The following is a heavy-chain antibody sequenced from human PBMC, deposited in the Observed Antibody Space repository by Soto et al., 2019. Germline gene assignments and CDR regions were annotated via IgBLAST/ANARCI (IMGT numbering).Heavy chain of an antibody. CDR1: GYTFTSYD. V-gene: IGHV1-8*01. CDR3: ARVEFPLAYCGGDCGGDAFDI. D-gene: IGHD2-21*02. J-gene: IGHJ3*02. CDR2: MNPNSGNT. Sequence: ASVKVSCKASGYTFTSYDINWVRQATGQGLEWMGWMNPNSGNTGYAQKFQGRVTMTRNTSISTAYMELSSLRSEDTAVYYCARVEFPLAYCGGDCGGDAFDIWGQGTMVTVSS.